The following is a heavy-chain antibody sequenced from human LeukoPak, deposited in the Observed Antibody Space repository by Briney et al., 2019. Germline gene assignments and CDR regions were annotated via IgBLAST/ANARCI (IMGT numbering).Heavy chain of an antibody. D-gene: IGHD1-1*01. J-gene: IGHJ3*02. CDR1: GFDFSTYS. V-gene: IGHV3-21*03. CDR2: ISGSSSYK. CDR3: ARVHRASSGAFDI. Sequence: GGSLRLSCEVSGFDFSTYSMNWVRQAPGKGLEWVSSISGSSSYKFYADSVKGRFTISRDNAKNSVYLQMNSLRAEDTAVYYCARVHRASSGAFDIWGQGTMVTVSS.